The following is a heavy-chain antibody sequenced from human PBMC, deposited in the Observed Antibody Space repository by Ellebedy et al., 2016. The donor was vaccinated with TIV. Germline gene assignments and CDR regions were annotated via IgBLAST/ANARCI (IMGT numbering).Heavy chain of an antibody. CDR3: AKDLGAVAVPGGDFDY. CDR1: GFTFDDYG. V-gene: IGHV3-21*04. Sequence: GESLKISCAASGFTFDDYGMNWVRQAPGKGLEWVSSISSSSSYIYYADSVKGRFTISRDNSKNTLYLQMNSLRAEDTAVYYCAKDLGAVAVPGGDFDYWGQGTLVTVSS. CDR2: ISSSSSYI. D-gene: IGHD6-19*01. J-gene: IGHJ4*02.